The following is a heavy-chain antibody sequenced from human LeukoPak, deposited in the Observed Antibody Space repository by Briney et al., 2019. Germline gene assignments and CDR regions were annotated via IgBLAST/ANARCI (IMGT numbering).Heavy chain of an antibody. CDR1: RFTFRNYA. D-gene: IGHD3-16*01. V-gene: IGHV3-23*01. CDR3: ARRATDSRGSDY. Sequence: PGGSLRLSCAPSRFTFRNYAMIWVRQAPGKGLEWVSSIDISGGRTDYADSVKGRFTISRDNSKNTLYLQMTSLRVEDTAVYYCARRATDSRGSDYWGQGTLVTVSS. CDR2: IDISGGRT. J-gene: IGHJ4*02.